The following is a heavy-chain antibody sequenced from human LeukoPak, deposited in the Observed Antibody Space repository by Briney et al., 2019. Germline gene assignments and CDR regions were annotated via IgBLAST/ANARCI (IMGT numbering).Heavy chain of an antibody. CDR2: FDPEDGET. V-gene: IGHV1-24*01. J-gene: IGHJ6*02. Sequence: ASVKVSCKVSGYTLTELSMHWVLQAPGKGLEWLGGFDPEDGETIYAQKFQGRVTMTEDTSTDTAYMELSSLRSEDTAVYYCATGLTMVRGRLTRYYYYYYGMDVWGQGTTVTVSS. CDR1: GYTLTELS. D-gene: IGHD3-10*01. CDR3: ATGLTMVRGRLTRYYYYYYGMDV.